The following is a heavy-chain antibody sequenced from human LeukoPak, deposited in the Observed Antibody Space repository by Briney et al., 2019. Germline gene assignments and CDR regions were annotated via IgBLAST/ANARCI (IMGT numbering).Heavy chain of an antibody. J-gene: IGHJ5*02. V-gene: IGHV4-39*01. CDR2: IYYSGST. Sequence: SETLSLTCTVSGGSISSSSYYWGWIRQPPGKGLEWIGSIYYSGSTYYNPSLKSRVTISVDTSKNQFSLKLSSVTAADTAVYYCARHPIRRGYSYGKANWFDPWGQGTLVTVSS. D-gene: IGHD5-18*01. CDR1: GGSISSSSYY. CDR3: ARHPIRRGYSYGKANWFDP.